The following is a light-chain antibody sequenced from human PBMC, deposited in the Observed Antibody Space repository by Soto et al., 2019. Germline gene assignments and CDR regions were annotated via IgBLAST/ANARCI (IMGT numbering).Light chain of an antibody. J-gene: IGKJ2*01. Sequence: DIQMTQSPSTLSASVGDRVTITCRASQSITTWLAWYQQKPGKAPKRLIYKATNLQSGVPSRFSGSGSGTEFSLTISSLQPDDFATYYCQRYNDYQYIFGQGTKLEIK. V-gene: IGKV1-5*03. CDR3: QRYNDYQYI. CDR2: KAT. CDR1: QSITTW.